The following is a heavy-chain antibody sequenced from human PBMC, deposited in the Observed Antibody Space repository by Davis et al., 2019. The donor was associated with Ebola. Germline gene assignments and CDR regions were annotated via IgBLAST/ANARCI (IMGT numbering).Heavy chain of an antibody. CDR1: GGSISSGGYY. V-gene: IGHV4-31*03. D-gene: IGHD4-17*01. CDR2: IYYSGST. CDR3: ARVGAVTRSFDY. Sequence: SETLSLTCTVSGGSISSGGYYWSWIRQHPGKGLEWIGYIYYSGSTYYNPSLKSRVTISVDTSKNQFSLKLSSVTAADTAVYYCARVGAVTRSFDYWGQGTLVTVSS. J-gene: IGHJ4*02.